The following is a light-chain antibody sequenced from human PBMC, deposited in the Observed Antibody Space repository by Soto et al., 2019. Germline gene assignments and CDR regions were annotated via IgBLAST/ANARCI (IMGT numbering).Light chain of an antibody. CDR1: QSVSSY. V-gene: IGKV3-11*01. CDR2: DAS. Sequence: IVLTQSPATLSLSPGERSTLSCRSSQSVSSYLAWYQQKPGQAPRLLIYDASNRATGIPARFSGSGSGTEFTLTISSLQSEDFAVYYCQQYDNWPPAWTFGQGTKVDIK. CDR3: QQYDNWPPAWT. J-gene: IGKJ1*01.